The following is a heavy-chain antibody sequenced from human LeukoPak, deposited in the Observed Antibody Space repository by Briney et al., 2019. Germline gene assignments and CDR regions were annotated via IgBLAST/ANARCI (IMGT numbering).Heavy chain of an antibody. CDR2: MQSTGNS. Sequence: SETLSLTCSVSGDSISTYHWNWIRKPPGKGLEWIGYMQSTGNSNYNPSLKSRVSMSVETSKNRIVLNLSSVTAADTAVYYCARDKRHSYGRYFDHWGQGLLVTVSS. CDR1: GDSISTYH. CDR3: ARDKRHSYGRYFDH. V-gene: IGHV4-59*01. D-gene: IGHD5-18*01. J-gene: IGHJ4*02.